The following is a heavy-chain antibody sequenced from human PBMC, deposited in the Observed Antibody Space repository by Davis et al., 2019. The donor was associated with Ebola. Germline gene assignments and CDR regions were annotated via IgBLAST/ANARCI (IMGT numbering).Heavy chain of an antibody. CDR2: FIPMFGTS. CDR3: ASIPKSMTTVTKDY. J-gene: IGHJ4*02. D-gene: IGHD4-11*01. CDR1: GGTFSRLG. Sequence: SVKVSCKASGGTFSRLGISWVRQAPGQGLEWMGGFIPMFGTSNYAQKFQGRVTITADESTRTAYMELSSLRSEDTAVYYCASIPKSMTTVTKDYWGQGTLVSVSS. V-gene: IGHV1-69*13.